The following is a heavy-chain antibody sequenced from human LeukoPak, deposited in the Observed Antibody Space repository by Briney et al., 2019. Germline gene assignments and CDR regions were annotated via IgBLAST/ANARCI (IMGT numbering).Heavy chain of an antibody. J-gene: IGHJ5*02. V-gene: IGHV3-21*01. Sequence: GGSLRLSCAASGFTFSSYSMNWVRQAPGKGLEWVSSISSSSYIYYADSVKGRFTISRDNAKNSLYLQMNSLRAEDTAVYYCARDYVVVPAAIKTNWFDPRGQGTLVTVSS. CDR1: GFTFSSYS. D-gene: IGHD2-2*02. CDR2: ISSSSYI. CDR3: ARDYVVVPAAIKTNWFDP.